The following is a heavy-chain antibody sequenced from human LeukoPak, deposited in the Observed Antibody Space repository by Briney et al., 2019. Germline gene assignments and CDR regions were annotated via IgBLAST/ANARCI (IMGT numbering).Heavy chain of an antibody. J-gene: IGHJ4*02. Sequence: SETLSLTCSVSGDSVRNDFYYWGWIRQPPGKGLEWVACLSHAGNTWYNPSLESRLSISVDTSKDQFSLKFSSVTAADTALYWCARHNAPRRVGFDFWGQGILVTVSS. CDR1: GDSVRNDFYY. CDR3: ARHNAPRRVGFDF. V-gene: IGHV4-39*01. D-gene: IGHD2-2*01. CDR2: LSHAGNT.